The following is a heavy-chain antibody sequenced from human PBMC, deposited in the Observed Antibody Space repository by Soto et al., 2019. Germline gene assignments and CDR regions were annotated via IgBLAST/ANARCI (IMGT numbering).Heavy chain of an antibody. CDR1: GDNFASYW. CDR3: ARRLPGAKTGYTMYYFHGLDV. CDR2: IDPTDSYT. Sequence: PXDSLKVSCKCSGDNFASYWINWVLQVPGKGLEWMGRIDPTDSYTNYNPSFEGHVTLSADKSISTVYLQWSSLRASDTATYFCARRLPGAKTGYTMYYFHGLDVWGQGTTVTVSS. V-gene: IGHV5-10-1*01. J-gene: IGHJ6*02. D-gene: IGHD5-12*01.